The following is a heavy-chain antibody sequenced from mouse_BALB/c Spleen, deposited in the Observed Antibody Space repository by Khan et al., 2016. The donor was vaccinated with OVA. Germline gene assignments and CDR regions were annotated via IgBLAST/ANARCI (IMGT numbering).Heavy chain of an antibody. J-gene: IGHJ2*01. D-gene: IGHD1-1*01. CDR2: TNPTNGRT. V-gene: IGHV1S81*02. CDR1: GYTFTSYW. Sequence: VQLQQSGAELVKAGASVKMSCKASGYTFTSYWMHWVKQRLGQGLEWFAETNPTNGRTYYNEKFKSKATLTVDKSSSTAYMLLSGPTFEDSAVYSCARIKNIVATYLDYWGQGTTLTVSS. CDR3: ARIKNIVATYLDY.